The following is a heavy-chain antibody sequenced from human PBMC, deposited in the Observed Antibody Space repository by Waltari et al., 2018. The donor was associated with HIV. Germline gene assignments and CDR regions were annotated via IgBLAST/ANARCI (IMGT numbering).Heavy chain of an antibody. CDR2: TYYTGSS. J-gene: IGHJ4*02. Sequence: QVQLLESGPGLVKPSETLSLTCSVSGDSVSKPEYYWTWIRQPPGEGLEWIGYTYYTGSSYYNPSLISRVSMSLDKSKNQISLKVNSVTAADTAVYYCARAFYGFDNWGRGTLVTVSS. CDR1: GDSVSKPEYY. D-gene: IGHD4-17*01. V-gene: IGHV4-30-4*08. CDR3: ARAFYGFDN.